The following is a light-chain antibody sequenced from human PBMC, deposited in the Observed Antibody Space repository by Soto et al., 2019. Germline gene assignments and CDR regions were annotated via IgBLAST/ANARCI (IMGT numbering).Light chain of an antibody. CDR3: QQRSQWPIT. CDR2: DAS. V-gene: IGKV3-11*01. CDR1: QSISTD. Sequence: EIVLTQSPATLSLSPVEKATLSCRASQSISTDLAWYQQRPGQAPTLLIYDASNRATGTPARFTGSGSGTDFTLTISSLEPEDLAFYSCQQRSQWPITVGQGTRLEIK. J-gene: IGKJ5*01.